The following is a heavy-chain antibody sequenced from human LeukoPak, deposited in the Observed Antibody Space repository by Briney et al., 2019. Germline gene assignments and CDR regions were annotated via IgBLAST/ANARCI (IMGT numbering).Heavy chain of an antibody. D-gene: IGHD3-22*01. Sequence: QPGGSLRLSCAASGFTVSSNYMSWIRQAPGKGLEWVSYISHNSKTIHYADSVKGRFTISRDSAKNSLYLQMNSLRAEDTAVYYCARDHISTHYLISSGYYLDFDYWGQGTLVTVSS. V-gene: IGHV3-11*04. CDR1: GFTVSSNY. CDR2: ISHNSKTI. J-gene: IGHJ4*02. CDR3: ARDHISTHYLISSGYYLDFDY.